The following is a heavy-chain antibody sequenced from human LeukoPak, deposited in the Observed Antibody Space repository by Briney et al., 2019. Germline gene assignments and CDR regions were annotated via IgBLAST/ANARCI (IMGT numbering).Heavy chain of an antibody. CDR1: GGSISSYY. V-gene: IGHV4-59*01. J-gene: IGHJ5*02. CDR2: IYYSGST. D-gene: IGHD3-3*01. Sequence: SETLSLTCTDSGGSISSYYWSWIRQPPGKGLEWIGYIYYSGSTNYNPSLKSRVTISVDTSKNQFSLKLSSVTAADTAVYYCARDRIPITIFGVVTAGGFDPWGQGTLVTVSS. CDR3: ARDRIPITIFGVVTAGGFDP.